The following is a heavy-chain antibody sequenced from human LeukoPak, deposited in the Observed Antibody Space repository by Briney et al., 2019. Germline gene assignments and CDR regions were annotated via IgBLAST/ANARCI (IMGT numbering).Heavy chain of an antibody. J-gene: IGHJ6*02. CDR2: ISSSSSYT. V-gene: IGHV3-11*06. D-gene: IGHD3-10*01. CDR1: GFTFSDYY. Sequence: PGGSLRLSCAASGFTFSDYYMSWIRQAPGKGLEWVSYISSSSSYTNYADSVKGRFTISRDNAKNSLYLQMNSLRAEDTAVYYCARAYASGSYYRGLDVWGQGTTVTVSS. CDR3: ARAYASGSYYRGLDV.